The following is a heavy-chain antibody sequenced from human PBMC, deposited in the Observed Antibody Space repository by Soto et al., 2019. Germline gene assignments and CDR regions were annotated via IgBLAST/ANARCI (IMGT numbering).Heavy chain of an antibody. D-gene: IGHD2-15*01. CDR3: ARDRVVVLAATRANWFDP. V-gene: IGHV1-3*01. CDR1: GYTFTSYA. J-gene: IGHJ5*02. CDR2: INAGNGNT. Sequence: ASVKVSCKASGYTFTSYAMHWVRQAPGQRLEWMGWINAGNGNTKYSQKFQGRVTITRDTSASTAYMELSSLRSEDTAVYYCARDRVVVLAATRANWFDPWGQGNLVTVSS.